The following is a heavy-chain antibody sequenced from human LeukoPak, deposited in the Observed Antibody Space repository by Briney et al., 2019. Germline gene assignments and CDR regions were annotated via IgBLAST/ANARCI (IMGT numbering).Heavy chain of an antibody. CDR2: IYYSGST. D-gene: IGHD6-13*01. CDR1: GGSISSYY. V-gene: IGHV4-59*08. CDR3: ARQYSSSWHFDY. Sequence: SETLSLTCTVSGGSISSYYWSWIRQPPGKGLEWIGYIYYSGSTNYNPSLKSRVTISVDTSKNQFSLKLSSVTAADTAVYYCARQYSSSWHFDYWGQGTLVTVSS. J-gene: IGHJ4*02.